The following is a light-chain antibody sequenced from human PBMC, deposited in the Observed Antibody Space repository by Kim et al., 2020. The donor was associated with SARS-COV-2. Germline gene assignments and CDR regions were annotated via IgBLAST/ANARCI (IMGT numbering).Light chain of an antibody. CDR3: AAWDDSLNGYV. V-gene: IGLV1-44*01. CDR2: SNN. CDR1: SSNIGSNT. Sequence: QSVLTHPPSASGTPGQRVTISCSGSSSNIGSNTVNWYQQRPGTAPKLLIYSNNQWPSGVPDRFSGSKSGTSASLAISGLQSEDEADYYCAAWDDSLNGYVFGTGTKVTVL. J-gene: IGLJ1*01.